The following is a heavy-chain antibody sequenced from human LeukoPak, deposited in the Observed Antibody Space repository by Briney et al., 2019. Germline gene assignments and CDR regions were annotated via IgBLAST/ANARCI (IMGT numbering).Heavy chain of an antibody. CDR2: INQDGSAK. Sequence: GGSLRLSCAASGFTFTNYCMSWVRQSPGKGLEWVANINQDGSAKYYVDSVKGRFTISRDNAKNSLYLQMNSLRTDDTAVYYCAICYSDHSDYFDYWGQGTLVTVSS. J-gene: IGHJ4*02. D-gene: IGHD4-17*01. V-gene: IGHV3-7*03. CDR3: AICYSDHSDYFDY. CDR1: GFTFTNYC.